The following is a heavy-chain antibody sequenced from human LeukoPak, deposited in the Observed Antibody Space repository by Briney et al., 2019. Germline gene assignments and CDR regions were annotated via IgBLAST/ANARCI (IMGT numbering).Heavy chain of an antibody. CDR1: GFTFSSYS. D-gene: IGHD1-26*01. CDR3: AKDTSGSYLGYFDY. CDR2: ISWNSNSV. V-gene: IGHV3-9*01. J-gene: IGHJ4*02. Sequence: SLRLSCAASGFTFSSYSMNWVRQAPGKGLEWVSGISWNSNSVDYAASVKGRFTISRDSAKNSLYLQMNSLRAEDTAFYYCAKDTSGSYLGYFDYWGQGTLVTVSS.